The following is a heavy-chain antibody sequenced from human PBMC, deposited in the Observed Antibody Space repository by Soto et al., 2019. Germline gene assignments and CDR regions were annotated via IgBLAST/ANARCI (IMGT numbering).Heavy chain of an antibody. CDR1: GFTFSDFG. V-gene: IGHV3-30*18. D-gene: IGHD6-19*01. Sequence: QVQLVESGGGVVQPERSLRLSCATSGFTFSDFGMHWVRQAPGKGLEWVAAISADGSDKYYLGSVQGRFTISRDNTKNALYLQLNSLRTEDTAVYYCAKGTAVARQHFANWGQGTLVTVS. CDR3: AKGTAVARQHFAN. J-gene: IGHJ4*02. CDR2: ISADGSDK.